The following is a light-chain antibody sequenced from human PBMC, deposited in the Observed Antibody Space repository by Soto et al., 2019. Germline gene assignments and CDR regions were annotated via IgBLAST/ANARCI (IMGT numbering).Light chain of an antibody. V-gene: IGLV2-8*01. Sequence: QSVLTQPPSAPGSPGQSVTISCTGTSSDVGAYNYVSWYQQLPGKAPKLIIYEVSKRPSGVPDRFSGSKSGNTASLTVSGLQAEDEADYYCTSYAGTYSFFYVFGTGTKATVL. CDR1: SSDVGAYNY. CDR2: EVS. CDR3: TSYAGTYSFFYV. J-gene: IGLJ1*01.